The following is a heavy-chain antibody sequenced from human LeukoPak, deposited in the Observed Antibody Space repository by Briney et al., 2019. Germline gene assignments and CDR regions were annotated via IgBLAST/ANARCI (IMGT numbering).Heavy chain of an antibody. V-gene: IGHV3-30*02. Sequence: GGSLRLSCAASGFTFSNYGMHWVRQAPGKGLEWVAFIRYDGSNKYYADSVKGRFTISRDNSKNTLYLQMNSLRAEDTAVDYCARDLIVGTTYFDYWGQGTLVTVSS. CDR3: ARDLIVGTTYFDY. CDR2: IRYDGSNK. J-gene: IGHJ4*02. CDR1: GFTFSNYG. D-gene: IGHD1-26*01.